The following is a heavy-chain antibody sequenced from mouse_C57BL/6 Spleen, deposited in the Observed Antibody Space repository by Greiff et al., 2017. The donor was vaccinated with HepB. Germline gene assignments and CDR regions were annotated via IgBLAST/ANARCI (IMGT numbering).Heavy chain of an antibody. D-gene: IGHD1-1*01. V-gene: IGHV1-80*01. J-gene: IGHJ1*03. CDR3: ARSGDYGSRRYFDV. CDR2: IYPGDGDT. Sequence: VKLQESGAELVKPGASVKISCKASGYAFSSYWMNWVKQRPGKGLEWIGQIYPGDGDTNYNGKFKGKATLTADKSSSTAYMQLSSLTSEDSAVYFCARSGDYGSRRYFDVWGTGTTVTVSS. CDR1: GYAFSSYW.